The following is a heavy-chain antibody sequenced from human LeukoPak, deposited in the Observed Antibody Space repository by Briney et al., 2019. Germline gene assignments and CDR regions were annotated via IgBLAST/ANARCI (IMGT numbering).Heavy chain of an antibody. CDR2: IYYSGST. CDR3: ARLGSGSNY. J-gene: IGHJ4*02. Sequence: SETLSLTCTVSGGSISSTSYYWDWIRQPPGKGLEWLGSIYYSGSTYYNPSLESRVTISVDTSKNQFSLKLSSVNPEDTAVYYCARLGSGSNYWGQGTLVTVSS. D-gene: IGHD3-10*01. CDR1: GGSISSTSYY. V-gene: IGHV4-39*01.